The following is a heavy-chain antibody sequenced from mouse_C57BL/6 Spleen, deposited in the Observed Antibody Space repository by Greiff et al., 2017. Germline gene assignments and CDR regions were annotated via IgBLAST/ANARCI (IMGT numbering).Heavy chain of an antibody. Sequence: EVKLVESGGGLVQPGGSLSLSCAASGFTFTDYYMSWVRQPPGKALEWLGFIRNKANGYTTEYSASVKGRFTISRDNSQSILYLQMNALRAEDSATYYCARSPRYFDYWGQGTTLTVSS. CDR1: GFTFTDYY. J-gene: IGHJ2*01. CDR3: ARSPRYFDY. V-gene: IGHV7-3*01. CDR2: IRNKANGYTT.